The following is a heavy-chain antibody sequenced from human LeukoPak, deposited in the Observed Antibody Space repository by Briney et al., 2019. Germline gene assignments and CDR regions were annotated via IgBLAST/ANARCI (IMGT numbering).Heavy chain of an antibody. CDR3: AKDRHYSSNLFDY. Sequence: GGSLRLSCVASGFTFSRLAMQWVRQAPGKGLEFVSGINSNGDSTYYANSVKGRFNISRDNSKNTLYLQMNSLRAEDTAMYYCAKDRHYSSNLFDYWGQGTLVTVSS. V-gene: IGHV3-64*01. CDR2: INSNGDST. J-gene: IGHJ4*02. CDR1: GFTFSRLA. D-gene: IGHD6-19*01.